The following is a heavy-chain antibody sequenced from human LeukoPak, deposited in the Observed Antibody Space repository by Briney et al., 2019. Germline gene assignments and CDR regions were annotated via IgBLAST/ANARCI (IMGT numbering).Heavy chain of an antibody. Sequence: SETLSLTCTVSGGSMFSYYWNWIRQPPGKGLEWIGYIYSSGIANYSPSLRSRGTISVATSRNQFSLRLTSVTAADTATYYCARRAYYDSSGYHPTSGYFDLWGRGTLVTVS. D-gene: IGHD3-22*01. V-gene: IGHV4-4*08. J-gene: IGHJ2*01. CDR3: ARRAYYDSSGYHPTSGYFDL. CDR2: IYSSGIA. CDR1: GGSMFSYY.